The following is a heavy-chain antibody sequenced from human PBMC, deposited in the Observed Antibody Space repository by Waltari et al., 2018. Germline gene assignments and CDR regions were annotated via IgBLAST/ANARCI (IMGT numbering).Heavy chain of an antibody. V-gene: IGHV3-30*02. Sequence: QVQLVESGGGVVQPGGSLRLSCAASGFTFSSYGMHWVRQAPGKGLGWVAFIRYEGSNKYYADSVKGRFTISRDNSKNTLYLQMNSLRAEDTAVYYCAKEFDSISYDYWGQGTLVTVSS. J-gene: IGHJ4*02. CDR1: GFTFSSYG. CDR3: AKEFDSISYDY. CDR2: IRYEGSNK. D-gene: IGHD2-21*01.